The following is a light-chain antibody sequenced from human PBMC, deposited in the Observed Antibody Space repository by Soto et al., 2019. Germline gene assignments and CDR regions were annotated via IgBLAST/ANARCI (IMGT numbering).Light chain of an antibody. Sequence: EIVLTQSPATLSLSAGVRATLSCMASQNVGTYLAWYQQRPGQAPRLLIYGASNRSTDIPARFSGSGSRTDFTLTITSLEPEDFAVYFCQHRHAWPPDASFGPGTRLEIK. CDR3: QHRHAWPPDAS. J-gene: IGKJ2*03. CDR1: QNVGTY. CDR2: GAS. V-gene: IGKV3-11*01.